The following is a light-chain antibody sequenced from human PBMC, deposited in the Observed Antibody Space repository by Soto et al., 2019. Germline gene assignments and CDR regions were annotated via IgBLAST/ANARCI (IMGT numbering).Light chain of an antibody. CDR2: DPA. CDR1: ESVLDY. J-gene: IGKJ1*01. CDR3: QQYYKWPQWT. Sequence: EIVLTQSPATLSAYPGERANLSCRASESVLDYLAWFQQRPGQSPRLLIYDPATRATGIPGRFRGSGSGTEFALTITSLQSEDFAVNYCQQYYKWPQWTIGQGTKVDIK. V-gene: IGKV3-15*01.